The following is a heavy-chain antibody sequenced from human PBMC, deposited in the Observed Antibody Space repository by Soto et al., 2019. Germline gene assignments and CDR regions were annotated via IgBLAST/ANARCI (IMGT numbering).Heavy chain of an antibody. V-gene: IGHV4-59*08. CDR3: ARLWGWPVDY. J-gene: IGHJ4*02. CDR1: GGSISSYY. CDR2: IYYSGST. D-gene: IGHD3-16*01. Sequence: QVQLQESGPGLVKPSETLSLTCTVSGGSISSYYWSWIRQPPGKGLEWIGYIYYSGSTNYNPSLKRRFTKSVDTSKNRFSLKLSSVTAADAAVYYCARLWGWPVDYWGQGTLVTVSS.